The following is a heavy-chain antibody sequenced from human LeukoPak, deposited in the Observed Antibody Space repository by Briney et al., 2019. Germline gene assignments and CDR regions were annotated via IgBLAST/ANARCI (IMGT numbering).Heavy chain of an antibody. J-gene: IGHJ5*02. CDR2: INPNSGGT. CDR3: ARDDIAVAGRGNWFGP. CDR1: GYTFTGYY. D-gene: IGHD6-19*01. V-gene: IGHV1-2*02. Sequence: ASVKVSCMASGYTFTGYYMHWVRQAPGQGLEWMGWINPNSGGTNYAQKFQGRVTMTRDTSISTAYMELSRLRSDDTAVYYCARDDIAVAGRGNWFGPWGQGTLVTVSS.